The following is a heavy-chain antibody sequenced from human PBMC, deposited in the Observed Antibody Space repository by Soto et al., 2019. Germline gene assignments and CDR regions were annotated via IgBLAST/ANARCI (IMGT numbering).Heavy chain of an antibody. J-gene: IGHJ5*02. CDR2: ISCRGDET. Sequence: EVKLMESGGALVQPGGSLRLSCAASGFTFGHSAITWVRQAPGKGLEWVSTISCRGDETFYSDSVKGRFTVSRDNSRNTPSVALNSMRVEDTAVYFCSRGGPLSAFGPWGQGTLVTVTS. CDR3: SRGGPLSAFGP. V-gene: IGHV3-23*01. D-gene: IGHD3-10*01. CDR1: GFTFGHSA.